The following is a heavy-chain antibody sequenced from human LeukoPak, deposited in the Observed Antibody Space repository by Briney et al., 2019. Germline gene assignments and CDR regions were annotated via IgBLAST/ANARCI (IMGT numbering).Heavy chain of an antibody. V-gene: IGHV4-34*01. Sequence: SETLSLTCAVYGGSFSGYYWSWIRQPPGKGLEWIGEINHSGSTNYNPSLKSRVTISVDTSKNQFSLKLSSVTAADTAVYYCARDPTYCSGGSCYSIPDDAFDIWGQGTMVTVSS. CDR1: GGSFSGYY. CDR2: INHSGST. D-gene: IGHD2-15*01. J-gene: IGHJ3*02. CDR3: ARDPTYCSGGSCYSIPDDAFDI.